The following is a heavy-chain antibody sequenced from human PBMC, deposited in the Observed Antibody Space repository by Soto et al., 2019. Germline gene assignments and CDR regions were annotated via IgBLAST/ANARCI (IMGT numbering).Heavy chain of an antibody. D-gene: IGHD4-17*01. CDR3: ARGGFYGDYAFDY. J-gene: IGHJ4*02. Sequence: SETLSLTCTVSGGSVSSGSYYWSWIRQPPGKGLEWIGYIYYSGSTNYNPSLKSRVTIPVDTSKNQFSLKLSSVTAADTAVYYCARGGFYGDYAFDYWGQGTLVTVSS. V-gene: IGHV4-61*01. CDR1: GGSVSSGSYY. CDR2: IYYSGST.